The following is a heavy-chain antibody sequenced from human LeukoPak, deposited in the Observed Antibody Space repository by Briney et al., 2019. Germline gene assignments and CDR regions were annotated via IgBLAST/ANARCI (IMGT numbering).Heavy chain of an antibody. J-gene: IGHJ5*02. D-gene: IGHD6-19*01. CDR2: IYYSGST. V-gene: IGHV4-59*08. CDR3: ARQAVAVAGTFWFDP. Sequence: SETLSLTCAVYGGSFSGYYWSWIRQPPGKGLEWIGYIYYSGSTNYNPSLKSRVTISVDTSKNQFSLKLSSVTAADTAVYYCARQAVAVAGTFWFDPWGQGTLVTVSS. CDR1: GGSFSGYY.